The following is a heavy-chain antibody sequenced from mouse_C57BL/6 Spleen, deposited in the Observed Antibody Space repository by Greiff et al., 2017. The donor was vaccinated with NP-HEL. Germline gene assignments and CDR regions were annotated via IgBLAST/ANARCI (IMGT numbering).Heavy chain of an antibody. CDR2: ISDGGSYT. CDR1: GFTFSSYA. J-gene: IGHJ3*01. V-gene: IGHV5-4*01. D-gene: IGHD4-1*01. Sequence: EVQGVESGGGLVKPGGSLKLSCAASGFTFSSYAMSWVRQTPEKRLEWVATISDGGSYTYYPDNVKGRFTISRDNAKNNLYLQLSHLKSEDTAMYYCARGGNWDEGEAWFAYWGQGTLVTVSA. CDR3: ARGGNWDEGEAWFAY.